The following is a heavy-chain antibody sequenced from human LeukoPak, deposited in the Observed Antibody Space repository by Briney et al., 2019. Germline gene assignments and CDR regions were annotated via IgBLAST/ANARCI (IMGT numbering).Heavy chain of an antibody. V-gene: IGHV3-23*01. CDR2: ISGSGGST. D-gene: IGHD6-13*01. Sequence: GGSLRLSCAASGFTCSSYAMSWVRQAPGKGLEWVSAISGSGGSTYYADSVKGRFTISRDNYKNTLYLQMNSLRAEDTAVYYCAKDILIAAAGRYYYYYGMDVWGQGTTVTVAS. CDR1: GFTCSSYA. J-gene: IGHJ6*02. CDR3: AKDILIAAAGRYYYYYGMDV.